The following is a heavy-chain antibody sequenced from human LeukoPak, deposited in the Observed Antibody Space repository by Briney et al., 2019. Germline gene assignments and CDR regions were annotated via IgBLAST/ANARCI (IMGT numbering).Heavy chain of an antibody. CDR2: IRSKIYGGAA. CDR3: GRGLTVTGAKYYFDY. D-gene: IGHD3-9*01. J-gene: IGHJ4*02. CDR1: GFAFADYG. Sequence: GGSLRLSCTTAGFAFADYGLTWVRQAPGKGLEWVSFIRSKIYGGAAEHAASVRGRFSISRDDSKSIVYLQMNGLNTEDTAVYFCGRGLTVTGAKYYFDYWGQGTLVTVSS. V-gene: IGHV3-49*04.